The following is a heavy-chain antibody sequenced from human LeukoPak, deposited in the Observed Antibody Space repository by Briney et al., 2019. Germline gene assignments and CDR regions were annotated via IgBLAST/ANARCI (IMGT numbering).Heavy chain of an antibody. CDR3: AHTWFGEFNFDY. D-gene: IGHD3-10*01. CDR2: INPNSGGT. V-gene: IGHV1-2*02. Sequence: VASVKVSCEASGYTFTGYYMHWVRQAPGQGLEWMGWINPNSGGTNYAQKFQGRVTMTRDTSISTAYMELSRLRSDDTAVYYCAHTWFGEFNFDYWGQGTLVTVSS. CDR1: GYTFTGYY. J-gene: IGHJ4*02.